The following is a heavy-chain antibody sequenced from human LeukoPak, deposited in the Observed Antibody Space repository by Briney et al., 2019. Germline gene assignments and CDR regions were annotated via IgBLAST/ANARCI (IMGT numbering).Heavy chain of an antibody. Sequence: GGSLRLSCAASGFTFSSYWMSWARQAPGKGLEWVANIKQDGSEKYYVDSVKGRFTISRDNAQNSLYLQMNSLRAEDTAVYYCARVRGGYCSGGSCYSAFGIWGQGTMVTVSS. CDR1: GFTFSSYW. D-gene: IGHD2-15*01. J-gene: IGHJ3*02. CDR3: ARVRGGYCSGGSCYSAFGI. V-gene: IGHV3-7*04. CDR2: IKQDGSEK.